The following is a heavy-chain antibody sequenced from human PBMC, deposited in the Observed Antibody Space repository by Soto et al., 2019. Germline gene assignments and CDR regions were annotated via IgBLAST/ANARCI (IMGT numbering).Heavy chain of an antibody. D-gene: IGHD3-10*01. CDR3: AKDSVDFRGLDYYYYGMDV. CDR2: ISGSGGST. CDR1: GFTFSSYA. V-gene: IGHV3-23*01. Sequence: QPGGSLRLSCAASGFTFSSYAMSWVRQAPGKGLEWVSAISGSGGSTYYADSVKGRFTISRDNSKNTLYLQMNSLRAEDTAVYYCAKDSVDFRGLDYYYYGMDVWGQGTTVTVSS. J-gene: IGHJ6*02.